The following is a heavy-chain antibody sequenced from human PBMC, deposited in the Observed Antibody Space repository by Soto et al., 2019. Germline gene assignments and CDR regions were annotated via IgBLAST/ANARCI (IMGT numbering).Heavy chain of an antibody. V-gene: IGHV4-4*02. CDR1: GDSINSSHS. Sequence: PSETLSLTCAISGDSINSSHSWTWVRQPPGKGLEWIGEAHRGGTNSNPSLKTRVTILLDKSKNQFSLKLNSVTAADTAIYYCARERVSWFGDLLPLGLDVWGQGTMVTVSS. J-gene: IGHJ6*02. D-gene: IGHD3-10*01. CDR3: ARERVSWFGDLLPLGLDV. CDR2: AHRGGT.